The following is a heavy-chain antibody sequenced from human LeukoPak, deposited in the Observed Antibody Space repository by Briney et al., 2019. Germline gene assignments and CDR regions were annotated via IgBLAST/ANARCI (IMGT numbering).Heavy chain of an antibody. CDR1: GFTFSSNC. V-gene: IGHV3-74*01. CDR2: INSEGSST. D-gene: IGHD6-25*01. J-gene: IGHJ4*02. Sequence: SAGTLCLYCAASGFTFSSNCMHWVRQAQGQGLVWVSRINSEGSSTTYADSVKGRFTISRDNAKNTLYLQMNRLRVEDTAVYYCTRDMSPAHYWGQGTRVTVSS. CDR3: TRDMSPAHY.